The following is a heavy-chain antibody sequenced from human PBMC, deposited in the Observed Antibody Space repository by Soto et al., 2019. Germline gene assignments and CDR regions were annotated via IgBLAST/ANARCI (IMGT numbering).Heavy chain of an antibody. CDR3: ARGHSSGRNHYYYYYGMDV. CDR1: GGTFSSYA. D-gene: IGHD6-19*01. CDR2: IIPIFGTA. Sequence: GASVKVSCKASGGTFSSYAISWVRQAPGQGLEWMGGIIPIFGTANYAQKFQGRVTITADESTSTAYMELSSLRSEDTAVYYCARGHSSGRNHYYYYYGMDVWGQGTTVTVSS. J-gene: IGHJ6*02. V-gene: IGHV1-69*13.